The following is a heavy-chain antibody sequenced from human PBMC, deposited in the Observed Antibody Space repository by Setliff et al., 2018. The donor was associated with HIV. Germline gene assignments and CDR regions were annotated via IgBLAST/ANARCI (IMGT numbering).Heavy chain of an antibody. D-gene: IGHD3-10*01. V-gene: IGHV1-69*02. CDR3: ATSFGSGVSPFDN. Sequence: SVKVSCKASEDTFNSYTIHWVRQTPGQGLEWMGRTIPVLSMSNFALKFQGRGSIFADKSTSTAYLGLNGLTSEDTAIYYCATSFGSGVSPFDNWGQGTLVTVSS. CDR2: TIPVLSMS. J-gene: IGHJ4*02. CDR1: EDTFNSYT.